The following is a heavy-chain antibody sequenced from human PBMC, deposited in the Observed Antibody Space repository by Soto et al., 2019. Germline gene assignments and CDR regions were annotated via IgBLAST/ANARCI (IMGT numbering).Heavy chain of an antibody. D-gene: IGHD3-9*01. V-gene: IGHV1-24*01. Sequence: ASVKFSCEVSGYTLTESSMHWGRQAPGKGLEWLGGFDPEDGETIYAQKFQGRVTMTEDASTDTAYMELSSLRSEDTAVYYCATVRGAYYDILTGYYFDYWGQGTLVTVSS. CDR1: GYTLTESS. J-gene: IGHJ4*02. CDR3: ATVRGAYYDILTGYYFDY. CDR2: FDPEDGET.